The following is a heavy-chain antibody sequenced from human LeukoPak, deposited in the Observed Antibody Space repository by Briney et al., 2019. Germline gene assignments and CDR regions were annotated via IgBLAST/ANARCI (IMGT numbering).Heavy chain of an antibody. Sequence: ASVTVSCKASGYTFTRYGISWVRQAAGQGLEGMGWISAYNGNTNYAQNLQGRVTMTTETSTSTAYMELRSLRSDDTVVYYCARVRSGGYYAFDIWGQGTMVTVSS. CDR1: GYTFTRYG. CDR2: ISAYNGNT. V-gene: IGHV1-18*01. D-gene: IGHD3-22*01. J-gene: IGHJ3*02. CDR3: ARVRSGGYYAFDI.